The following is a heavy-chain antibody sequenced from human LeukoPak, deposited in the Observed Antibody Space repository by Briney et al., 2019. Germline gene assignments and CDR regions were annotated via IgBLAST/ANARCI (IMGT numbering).Heavy chain of an antibody. D-gene: IGHD3-22*01. Sequence: GGSLRLSCSASAFTFSDYTMIWVRQAPGKGLEWVSCITTGSTYIYYADSVKGRFTISRDNAKNSLYLQMTSLRAEDTAVYYCARTGSSEMGPYYDSSGTFDSWGQGTVVTVSS. CDR3: ARTGSSEMGPYYDSSGTFDS. CDR1: AFTFSDYT. V-gene: IGHV3-21*01. J-gene: IGHJ4*02. CDR2: ITTGSTYI.